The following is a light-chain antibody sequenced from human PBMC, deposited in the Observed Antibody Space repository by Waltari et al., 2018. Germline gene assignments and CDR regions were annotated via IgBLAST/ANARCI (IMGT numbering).Light chain of an antibody. CDR2: AYN. CDR3: QSYDNYRRGSYIV. Sequence: QSMLTQPPSVSGAPGQRVTISCTGSRSNIGAGYEVHCNQHIPGTAPRPLIYAYNNRPSGVPDGFLASKSGASASLAITGLQAEDEGDYYCQSYDNYRRGSYIVFGGGTKLTVL. V-gene: IGLV1-40*01. CDR1: RSNIGAGYE. J-gene: IGLJ2*01.